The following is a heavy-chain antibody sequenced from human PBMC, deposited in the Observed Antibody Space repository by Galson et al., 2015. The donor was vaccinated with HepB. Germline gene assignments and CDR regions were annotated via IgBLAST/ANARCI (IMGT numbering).Heavy chain of an antibody. V-gene: IGHV3-21*01. Sequence: GKGLEWVSSISSSSSYIYYADSVKGRFTISRDNAKNSLYLQMNSLRAEDTAVYYCARDSPMGPFDYWGQGTLVTVSS. D-gene: IGHD1-26*01. CDR2: ISSSSSYI. CDR3: ARDSPMGPFDY. J-gene: IGHJ4*02.